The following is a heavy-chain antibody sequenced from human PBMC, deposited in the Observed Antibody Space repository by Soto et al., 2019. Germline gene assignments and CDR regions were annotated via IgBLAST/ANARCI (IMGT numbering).Heavy chain of an antibody. Sequence: QVQLVQSGAEVKKPGASVKVSCKASGYTFTSYGISWVRQAPGQGLEWMGWISAYNGNPKYAQKLQGRVTMTTDTSTSTAYMELRSLRSDDTAVYYCARDHDSSCYYYDGGENFDPWGQGTLVTVSS. CDR2: ISAYNGNP. J-gene: IGHJ5*02. V-gene: IGHV1-18*01. CDR1: GYTFTSYG. CDR3: ARDHDSSCYYYDGGENFDP. D-gene: IGHD3-22*01.